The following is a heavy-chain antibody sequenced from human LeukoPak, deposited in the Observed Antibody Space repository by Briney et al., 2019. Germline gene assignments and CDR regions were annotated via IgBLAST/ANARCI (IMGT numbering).Heavy chain of an antibody. CDR1: GFTFSSYW. CDR2: INSDGSST. CDR3: AKGYRTGRWLPLDY. J-gene: IGHJ4*02. D-gene: IGHD5-24*01. Sequence: GGSLRLSCAASGFTFSSYWMHWVRQAPGKGLVWVSRINSDGSSTSYADSVKGRFTISRDNAKNSLYVQMNSLRTEDTALYYCAKGYRTGRWLPLDYWGQGTLVTVSS. V-gene: IGHV3-74*01.